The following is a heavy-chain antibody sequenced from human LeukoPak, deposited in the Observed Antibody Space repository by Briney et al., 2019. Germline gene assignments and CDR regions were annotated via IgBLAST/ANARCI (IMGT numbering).Heavy chain of an antibody. Sequence: PGGSLRLSCAASGFTFSNYWMRWVRQAPGKGLEWVANIKEDGSEQHYEDSVKGRFTISRDNAKNSLYLQMNSLRGEDTALYYCAKIADGDFGVVTDYWGQGTLVTVSS. J-gene: IGHJ4*02. CDR1: GFTFSNYW. V-gene: IGHV3-7*01. D-gene: IGHD3-3*01. CDR3: AKIADGDFGVVTDY. CDR2: IKEDGSEQ.